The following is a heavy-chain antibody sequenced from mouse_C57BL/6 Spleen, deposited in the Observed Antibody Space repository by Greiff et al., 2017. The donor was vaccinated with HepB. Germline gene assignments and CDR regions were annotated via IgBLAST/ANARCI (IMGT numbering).Heavy chain of an antibody. D-gene: IGHD1-1*01. CDR2: IDPSDSYT. J-gene: IGHJ2*01. CDR3: ARSYGSSYYFDY. CDR1: GYTFTSYW. V-gene: IGHV1-50*01. Sequence: QVQLQQPGAELVKPGASVKLSCKASGYTFTSYWMQWVKQRPGQGLEWIGEIDPSDSYTNYNQQFKGKATLPVDTSSSTAYMQLSSLTSEDSAVYYCARSYGSSYYFDYWGQGTTLTVSS.